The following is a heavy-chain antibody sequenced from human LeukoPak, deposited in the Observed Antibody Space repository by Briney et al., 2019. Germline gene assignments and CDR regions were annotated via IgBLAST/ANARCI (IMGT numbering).Heavy chain of an antibody. V-gene: IGHV1-2*02. J-gene: IGHJ4*02. Sequence: ASVKVSCKASGYTFTGYYMHWVRQAPGQGLEWMGWINPNSGGTNYAQKFQGRVTMTRDTSISTAYMELSRLRSDDTAVYYCARDKSYCSGGSCYSAIDHWGQGTLVTVSS. CDR2: INPNSGGT. CDR1: GYTFTGYY. D-gene: IGHD2-15*01. CDR3: ARDKSYCSGGSCYSAIDH.